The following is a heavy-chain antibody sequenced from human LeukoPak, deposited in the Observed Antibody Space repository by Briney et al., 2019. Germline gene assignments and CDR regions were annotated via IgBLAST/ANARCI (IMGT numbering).Heavy chain of an antibody. J-gene: IGHJ4*02. Sequence: GGSLRLSCAASGFTFSRFSMNWVRQAPGKAPEWLSGMSSSGTTIYYADSVKGRFTISRDNAKNSLYLQMDSLRAEDTALYYCATNMYTEDYYLYPFWGQGTLVTVSS. D-gene: IGHD2/OR15-2a*01. CDR3: ATNMYTEDYYLYPF. CDR1: GFTFSRFS. V-gene: IGHV3-48*04. CDR2: MSSSGTTI.